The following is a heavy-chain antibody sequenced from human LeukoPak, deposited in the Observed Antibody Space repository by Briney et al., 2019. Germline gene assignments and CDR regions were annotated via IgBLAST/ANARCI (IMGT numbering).Heavy chain of an antibody. CDR1: GGSISSGGYS. CDR2: IYHSGST. CDR3: ASVYGDYVFDY. Sequence: SQTLSLTCAVSGGSISSGGYSWSWIRQPPGKGLEWIGYIYHSGSTYYNPSLKSRVTISVDRSKNQFSLKLSSVTVADTAVYYCASVYGDYVFDYWGQGTLVTVSS. J-gene: IGHJ4*02. D-gene: IGHD4-17*01. V-gene: IGHV4-30-2*01.